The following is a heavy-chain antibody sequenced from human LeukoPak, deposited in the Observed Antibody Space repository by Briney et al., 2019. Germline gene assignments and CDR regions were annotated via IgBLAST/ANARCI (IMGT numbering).Heavy chain of an antibody. Sequence: PGGSLRLSCAASGFALSSNYMSWVRQAPGKGLEGGSVIYSGGSTYYADSVKGRFTISRDNSKNTLYLQMNSLRAEDTAVYYCARDILRYFDYWGQGTLVTVSS. J-gene: IGHJ4*02. D-gene: IGHD3-9*01. CDR1: GFALSSNY. CDR2: IYSGGST. CDR3: ARDILRYFDY. V-gene: IGHV3-53*01.